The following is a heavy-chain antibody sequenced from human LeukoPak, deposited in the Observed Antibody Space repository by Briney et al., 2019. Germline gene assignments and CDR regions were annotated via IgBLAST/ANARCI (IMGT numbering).Heavy chain of an antibody. V-gene: IGHV1-69*13. CDR3: ARVESIYSNYFDY. Sequence: SVKVSCKASGGTFSSYAISWVRQAPGQGLEWMGGITPIFGTANYAQKFQGRVTITADESTSTAYMELSSLRSEDTAVYYCARVESIYSNYFDYWGQGTLVVVSS. CDR1: GGTFSSYA. CDR2: ITPIFGTA. J-gene: IGHJ4*02. D-gene: IGHD4-11*01.